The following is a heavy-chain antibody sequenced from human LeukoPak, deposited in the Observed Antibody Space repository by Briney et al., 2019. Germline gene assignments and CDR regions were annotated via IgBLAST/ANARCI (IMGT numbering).Heavy chain of an antibody. CDR1: GFIFSNYG. CDR2: ISYDGSNK. CDR3: AKDYYGS. V-gene: IGHV3-30*18. D-gene: IGHD3-10*01. J-gene: IGHJ4*02. Sequence: GGSLRLSCVAPGFIFSNYGMHWVRQAPGKGLEWVAVISYDGSNKYYADSVKGRFTISRDNSKNTLYLQMNSLRAEDTALYYCAKDYYGSGGQGTLVTVSS.